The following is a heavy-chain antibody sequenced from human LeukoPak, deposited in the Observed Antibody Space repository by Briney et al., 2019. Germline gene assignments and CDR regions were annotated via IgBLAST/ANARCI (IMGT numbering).Heavy chain of an antibody. Sequence: SETLSLTCTVSGGSISSYYWSWIRQPPGKGLEWIGYIYYSGSTNYNPSLKSRVTISVDTSKNQFSLKLSSVTAADTAVYYCARVVYYDFWSGYYSGPNWFDPWGQGTLVTVSS. J-gene: IGHJ5*02. CDR3: ARVVYYDFWSGYYSGPNWFDP. CDR2: IYYSGST. V-gene: IGHV4-59*01. CDR1: GGSISSYY. D-gene: IGHD3-3*01.